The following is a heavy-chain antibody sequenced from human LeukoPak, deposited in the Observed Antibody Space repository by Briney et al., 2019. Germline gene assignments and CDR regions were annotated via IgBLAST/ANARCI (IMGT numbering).Heavy chain of an antibody. Sequence: SETLSLTCTVAGYSISSGYYWGWIRQPPGKGLEWIVSIYHSGSTYYNPSLNSRVTIEVVTTKHRFSLKLSSVTAADTAVYYCARDTYSLMDVWGKGTTVTVSS. J-gene: IGHJ6*03. CDR1: GYSISSGYY. CDR2: IYHSGST. CDR3: ARDTYSLMDV. V-gene: IGHV4-38-2*02. D-gene: IGHD4-11*01.